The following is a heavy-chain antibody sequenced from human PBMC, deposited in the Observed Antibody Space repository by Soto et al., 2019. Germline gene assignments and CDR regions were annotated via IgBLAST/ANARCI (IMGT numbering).Heavy chain of an antibody. D-gene: IGHD6-13*01. CDR2: TYYRSKWYN. J-gene: IGHJ4*02. CDR1: GESVSSNSAA. V-gene: IGHV6-1*01. Sequence: SQTLSLTCAISGESVSSNSAAWNWIRQSPSRGLEWLGRTYYRSKWYNDYAVSVKSRITINPDTSKNQFSLQLNSVTPEDTAVYYCASEGRSRSSSWSAPDIWGQGTLDTVAS. CDR3: ASEGRSRSSSWSAPDI.